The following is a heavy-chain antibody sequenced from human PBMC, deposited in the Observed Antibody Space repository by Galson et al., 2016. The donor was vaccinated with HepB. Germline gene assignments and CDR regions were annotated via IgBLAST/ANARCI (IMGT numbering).Heavy chain of an antibody. D-gene: IGHD3-22*01. V-gene: IGHV4-30-2*06. CDR1: GGSISSDGYS. Sequence: TLSLTCAVSGGSISSDGYSWSWIRLSPGKGLEWIGYIYHTGSTYSNPSLKRQATISVDTSKNQFSLNLGSVTAADTAVYFCARAPYYYDSRTYYFDYWGPGTLVTVSS. CDR2: IYHTGST. J-gene: IGHJ4*02. CDR3: ARAPYYYDSRTYYFDY.